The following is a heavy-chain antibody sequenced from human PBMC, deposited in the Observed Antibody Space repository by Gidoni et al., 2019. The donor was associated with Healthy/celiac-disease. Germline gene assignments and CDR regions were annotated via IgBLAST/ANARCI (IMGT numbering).Heavy chain of an antibody. V-gene: IGHV3-23*01. CDR3: AKSPKNIAAAGTFSDY. J-gene: IGHJ4*02. D-gene: IGHD6-13*01. CDR2: ISGSGGST. Sequence: AISGSGGSTYYADSVKGRFTISRDNSKNTLYLQMNSLRAEDTAVYYCAKSPKNIAAAGTFSDYWGQGTPGHRLL.